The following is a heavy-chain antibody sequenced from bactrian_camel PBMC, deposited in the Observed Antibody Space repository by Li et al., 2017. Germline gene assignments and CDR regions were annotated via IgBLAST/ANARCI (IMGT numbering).Heavy chain of an antibody. CDR2: IVSGGGQ. CDR3: AVMRSAGDCSISGFEGFARTPYEFMY. Sequence: HVQLVESGGGSVQAGGSLTLTCAAAEYSVTDNTMAWFRQAPGKEREGVAAIVSGGGQRYADSVKGRFTISRDNAKNTLSLQMSSLKFGDTAMYYCAVMRSAGDCSISGFEGFARTPYEFMYWGQGTQVTVS. J-gene: IGHJ4*01. V-gene: IGHV3S53*01. D-gene: IGHD1*01. CDR1: EYSVTDNT.